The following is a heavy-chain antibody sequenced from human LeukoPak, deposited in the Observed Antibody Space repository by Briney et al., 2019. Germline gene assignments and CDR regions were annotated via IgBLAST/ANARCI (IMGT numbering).Heavy chain of an antibody. CDR3: VCGSSWFDY. Sequence: ASVKVSCKASGYIFTGYYMHWVRQAPGQGLEWMGWINPNSGDTNYAQKFQGRVTMTRDTSISTAYMELSRLRSDDTAVYYCVCGSSWFDYWGQGTLVTVSS. V-gene: IGHV1-2*02. CDR1: GYIFTGYY. D-gene: IGHD6-13*01. CDR2: INPNSGDT. J-gene: IGHJ4*02.